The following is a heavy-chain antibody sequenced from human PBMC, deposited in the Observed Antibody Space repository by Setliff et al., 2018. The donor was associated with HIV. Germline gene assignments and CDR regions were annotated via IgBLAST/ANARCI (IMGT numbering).Heavy chain of an antibody. Sequence: ASVKVSCKASGYSFSSYGVSWVRQAPGQGLEWMGWISVYNGNTNYAQKFQNRVTMTTDISTNTAYMELRSLRSADSAVYYCARVPVSNYYYYMDVWGKGTTVTVSS. CDR1: GYSFSSYG. CDR3: ARVPVSNYYYYMDV. J-gene: IGHJ6*03. V-gene: IGHV1-18*01. CDR2: ISVYNGNT.